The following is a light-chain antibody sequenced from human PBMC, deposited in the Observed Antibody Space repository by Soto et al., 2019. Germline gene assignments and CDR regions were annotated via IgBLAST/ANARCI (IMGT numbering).Light chain of an antibody. Sequence: EIVLTQSPGTLSLSPGERATLSCRASQSVDNNYLAWYQQKPGQAPRLLIFGASSRATGIPDRFSGSGSGTDFALTISRLEHEDCAVYYCQQYGRSPPGTFGQGTKLGIK. CDR3: QQYGRSPPGT. J-gene: IGKJ2*02. CDR1: QSVDNNY. CDR2: GAS. V-gene: IGKV3-20*01.